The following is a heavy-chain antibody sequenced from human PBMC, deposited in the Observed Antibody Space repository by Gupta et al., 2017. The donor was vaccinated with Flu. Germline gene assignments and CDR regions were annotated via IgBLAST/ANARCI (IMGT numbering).Heavy chain of an antibody. CDR2: IRSKAYGGTT. V-gene: IGHV3-49*02. J-gene: IGHJ3*02. CDR3: TRDRGGSGSYYTRPPDDAFDI. D-gene: IGHD3-10*01. Sequence: GPEWVGFIRSKAYGGTTEYAASVKGRFTISRDDSKSIAYLQMNSLKTEDTAVYYCTRDRGGSGSYYTRPPDDAFDIWGQGTMVTVSS.